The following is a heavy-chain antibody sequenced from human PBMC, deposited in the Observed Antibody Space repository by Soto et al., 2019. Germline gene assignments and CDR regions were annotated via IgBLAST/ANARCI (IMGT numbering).Heavy chain of an antibody. V-gene: IGHV3-74*01. J-gene: IGHJ4*02. CDR2: INSDGSRT. Sequence: GGSLRLSCAASGFTFTDYWTHWVRQAPGKGLVWVSRINSDGSRTSYADSATGRFTISRDNAKNTLYLQMNSLRVEDTALYYCARETYRGFYFDYWGQGTLVTVSS. CDR3: ARETYRGFYFDY. CDR1: GFTFTDYW. D-gene: IGHD4-4*01.